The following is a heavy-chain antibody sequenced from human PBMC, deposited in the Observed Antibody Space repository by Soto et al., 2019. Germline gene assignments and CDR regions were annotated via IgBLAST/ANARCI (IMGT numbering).Heavy chain of an antibody. CDR2: IYHSGST. CDR3: ARAYYDFWSGYGSGRFDL. V-gene: IGHV4-30-2*01. J-gene: IGHJ2*01. Sequence: QLQLQESGSGLVKPSQTLSLTCAVSGGSISSGGYSWSWIRQPPGKGLEWIGYIYHSGSTYYNPSLKSRVTISVDRSKNQFSLKLSSVTAADTAVYYCARAYYDFWSGYGSGRFDLWGRGTLVTVSS. CDR1: GGSISSGGYS. D-gene: IGHD3-3*01.